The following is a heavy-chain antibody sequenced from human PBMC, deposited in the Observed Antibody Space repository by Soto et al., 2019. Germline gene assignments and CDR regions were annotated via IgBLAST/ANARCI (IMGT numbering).Heavy chain of an antibody. CDR2: INHSGST. J-gene: IGHJ4*02. D-gene: IGHD7-27*01. CDR3: ARGLGLDFDY. Sequence: PSETLSLTCAVYGGSFSGYYWSWIRQPPGKGLEWIGEINHSGSTNYNPSLKSRVTISVDTSKNQFSLKLSSVTAADTAVYYCARGLGLDFDYWGQGTLVTVSS. CDR1: GGSFSGYY. V-gene: IGHV4-34*01.